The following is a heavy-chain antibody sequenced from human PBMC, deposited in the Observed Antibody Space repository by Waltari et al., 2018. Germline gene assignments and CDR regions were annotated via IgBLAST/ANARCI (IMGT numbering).Heavy chain of an antibody. J-gene: IGHJ4*02. CDR2: ISPIVGTA. D-gene: IGHD4-17*01. CDR1: GGTFSSYA. V-gene: IGHV1-69*01. Sequence: QVQLVQSGAEVKKPGSSVKVSCKASGGTFSSYAISWVRQAPGQGLEWMGGISPIVGTANYAQKFQGRGTITADESTSTAYMELSSLRSEDTAVYYCARVFDYGGNYDYWGQGTLVTVSS. CDR3: ARVFDYGGNYDY.